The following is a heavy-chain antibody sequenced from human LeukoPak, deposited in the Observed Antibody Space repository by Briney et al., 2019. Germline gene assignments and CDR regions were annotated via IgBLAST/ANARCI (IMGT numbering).Heavy chain of an antibody. CDR3: ARDQWLALQH. Sequence: GGSLRLSCAASGFTVSSNYMSWVRQAPGRGLEWVSVLDSDGSTYYADSVKGRFTISRDNSRNTLYLQMNSLRAEDTAVYYCARDQWLALQHWGQGTLVTVSS. J-gene: IGHJ1*01. CDR2: LDSDGST. V-gene: IGHV3-53*01. D-gene: IGHD6-19*01. CDR1: GFTVSSNY.